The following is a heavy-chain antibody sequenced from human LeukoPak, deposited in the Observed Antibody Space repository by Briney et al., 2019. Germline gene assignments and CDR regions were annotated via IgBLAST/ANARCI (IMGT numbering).Heavy chain of an antibody. CDR2: IYYSGST. D-gene: IGHD2-15*01. J-gene: IGHJ4*02. V-gene: IGHV4-39*07. CDR1: GGSISSSSYY. Sequence: SETLSLTCTVSGGSISSSSYYWGWIRQPPGKGLEWIGSIYYSGSTYYNPSLKSRVTISVDTSKNQFSLKLSSVTAADTAVYYCARDPPGYCSGGSCYPGFDYWGQGTLVTVSS. CDR3: ARDPPGYCSGGSCYPGFDY.